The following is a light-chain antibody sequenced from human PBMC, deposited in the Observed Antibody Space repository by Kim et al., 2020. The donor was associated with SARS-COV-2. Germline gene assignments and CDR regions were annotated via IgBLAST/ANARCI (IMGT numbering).Light chain of an antibody. CDR1: QEIANS. V-gene: IGKV1-27*01. J-gene: IGKJ1*01. CDR3: QKCNSAPWT. Sequence: ASVGERVTTTCRASQEIANSLAWYQQKPGKVPQVLIYAASTLQSGVPSRFSGSGSGTEFTLTIGSLQTEDVATYYCQKCNSAPWTFGPGTKVDIK. CDR2: AAS.